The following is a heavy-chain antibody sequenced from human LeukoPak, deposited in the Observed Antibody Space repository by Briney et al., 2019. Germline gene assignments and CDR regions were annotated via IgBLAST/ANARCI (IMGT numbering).Heavy chain of an antibody. V-gene: IGHV3-30*18. D-gene: IGHD6-25*01. CDR3: AKEPTSYSSGWYFQH. J-gene: IGHJ1*01. Sequence: PGGSLRLSCAASGFTFSSYGMHWVRQAPGKGLEWAASVSYDGSTRFYADSVKGRFAISRDNSKNTLYLQMNSLRAEDTAVYYCAKEPTSYSSGWYFQHWGRGTLVTVSS. CDR1: GFTFSSYG. CDR2: VSYDGSTR.